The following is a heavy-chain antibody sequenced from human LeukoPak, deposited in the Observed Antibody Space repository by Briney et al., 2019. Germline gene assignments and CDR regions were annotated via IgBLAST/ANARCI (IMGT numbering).Heavy chain of an antibody. Sequence: GGSLRLSCVASGFTFSTYNIHWVRQAPGKGLEWVSVIYSGGSTYYADSVKGRFTISRDKSKNTLYLQMNSLRAEDTAVYYCATYGDYGPRSAFDIWGQGTMVTVSS. D-gene: IGHD4-17*01. CDR1: GFTFSTYN. CDR3: ATYGDYGPRSAFDI. J-gene: IGHJ3*02. V-gene: IGHV3-53*01. CDR2: IYSGGST.